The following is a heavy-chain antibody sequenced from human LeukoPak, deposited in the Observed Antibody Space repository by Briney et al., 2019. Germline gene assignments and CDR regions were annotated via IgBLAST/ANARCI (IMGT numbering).Heavy chain of an antibody. CDR2: ISSSSSYI. D-gene: IGHD6-19*01. Sequence: GGFLRLSCAASGFTFSSYSMNWVRQAPGKGLEWVSSISSSSSYIYYADSVKGRFTISRDNAKNSLYLQMNSLRAEDTAVYYCATIAVADPFDYWGQGTLVTVSS. CDR1: GFTFSSYS. V-gene: IGHV3-21*01. J-gene: IGHJ4*02. CDR3: ATIAVADPFDY.